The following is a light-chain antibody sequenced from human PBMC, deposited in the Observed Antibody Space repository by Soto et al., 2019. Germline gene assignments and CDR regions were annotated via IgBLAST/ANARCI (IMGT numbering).Light chain of an antibody. CDR3: CSYAGSSNYV. CDR1: SSDVGSYNL. J-gene: IGLJ1*01. CDR2: EGG. Sequence: QSVLTQPASVSGSPGQSITISCTGTSSDVGSYNLVSWYQQHPGKAPKLMIYEGGKRPSGVSNRFSGSKSGNTASLTISGLQAEDEADYYCCSYAGSSNYVFGPGTKV. V-gene: IGLV2-23*01.